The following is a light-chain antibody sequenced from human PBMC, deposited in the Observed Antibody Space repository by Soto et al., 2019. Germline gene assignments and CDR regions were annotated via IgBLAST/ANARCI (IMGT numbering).Light chain of an antibody. Sequence: EIVLTQSPGTLSLSPGERATLSCRASQSVSSSYLAWYQQKPDQAPRLLIYGASSRATGIPDRFSGGGSGTDFTLTISRLEPEDFAVYYCQQYGSSGTFGQGTKV. CDR1: QSVSSSY. J-gene: IGKJ1*01. CDR3: QQYGSSGT. V-gene: IGKV3-20*01. CDR2: GAS.